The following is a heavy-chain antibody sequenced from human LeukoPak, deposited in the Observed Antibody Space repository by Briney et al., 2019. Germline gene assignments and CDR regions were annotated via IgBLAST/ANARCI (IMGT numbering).Heavy chain of an antibody. CDR1: GFTFSSYG. CDR2: IRYDGSNK. CDR3: ARRGLEAKPDQW. V-gene: IGHV3-30*02. D-gene: IGHD1-1*01. Sequence: TGGSLRLSCAASGFTFSSYGMHWVRQAPGKGLEWVAFIRYDGSNKYYADSVKGRFTISRDNAKNSLYLQMNSLRAEDTAVYYCARRGLEAKPDQWWGQGTLVTVSS. J-gene: IGHJ4*02.